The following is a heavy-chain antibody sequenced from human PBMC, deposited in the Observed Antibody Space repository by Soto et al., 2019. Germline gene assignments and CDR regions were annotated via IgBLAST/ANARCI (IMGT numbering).Heavy chain of an antibody. Sequence: EVQVVESGGGLVKPGGSLRLSCAASGLTFSNAWLNWVRQAPGKGLEWVGRINTYTDGGTTDYAAPVKGRFTISRDDXKXXXXXXXXXXXXXXXXXXXCTTAVRGRIDYWGQGXLVSVSS. D-gene: IGHD2-2*01. CDR3: TTAVRGRIDY. CDR1: GLTFSNAW. V-gene: IGHV3-15*07. CDR2: INTYTDGGTT. J-gene: IGHJ4*02.